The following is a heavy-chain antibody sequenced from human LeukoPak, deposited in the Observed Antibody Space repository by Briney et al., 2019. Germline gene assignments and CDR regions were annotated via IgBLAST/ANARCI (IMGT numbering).Heavy chain of an antibody. CDR2: IDEGGKTI. J-gene: IGHJ5*02. D-gene: IGHD3-3*01. V-gene: IGHV3-9*01. Sequence: GRSLRLSCAASGFTFDDYAMHWVRQAPGKGLVWVSRIDEGGKTIDYADSVKGRFTISRDNAKDTLYLQMSSLRDEDTAVYYCVSDLCGGDDQWGRGTLVTVSS. CDR3: VSDLCGGDDQ. CDR1: GFTFDDYA.